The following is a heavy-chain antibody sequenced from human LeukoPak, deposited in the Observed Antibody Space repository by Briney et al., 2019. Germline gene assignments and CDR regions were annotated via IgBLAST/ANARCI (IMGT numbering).Heavy chain of an antibody. D-gene: IGHD5-18*01. J-gene: IGHJ5*02. V-gene: IGHV1-69*13. Sequence: ASVKVSCKASGGTFSSYAISWVRQAPGQGLEWMGGIIPIFGTANHAQKFQGRVTITADESTSTAYMELSSLSSVTAADTAVYYCARRTSRGYSYAPGGPRWFDPWGQETLVTVSS. CDR1: GGTFSSYA. CDR3: ARRTSRGYSYAPGGPRWFDP. CDR2: IIPIFGTA.